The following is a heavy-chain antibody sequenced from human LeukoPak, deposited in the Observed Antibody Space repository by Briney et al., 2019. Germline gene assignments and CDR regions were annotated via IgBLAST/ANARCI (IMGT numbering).Heavy chain of an antibody. CDR1: GYTFTSYD. Sequence: ASVKVSCKASGYTFTSYDINWVRQATGQGLEWMGWMNPNSGNTGYAQKFQGRVTMTRNTSISTAYMELSSLRSEDTAVYYCASHVMIVVGDDAFDIWGQGTMVTVSS. CDR2: MNPNSGNT. V-gene: IGHV1-8*01. CDR3: ASHVMIVVGDDAFDI. D-gene: IGHD3-22*01. J-gene: IGHJ3*02.